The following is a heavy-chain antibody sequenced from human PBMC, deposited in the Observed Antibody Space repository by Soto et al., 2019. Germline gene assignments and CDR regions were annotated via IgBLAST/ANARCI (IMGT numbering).Heavy chain of an antibody. V-gene: IGHV1-69*02. CDR2: IIPILGIA. CDR1: GGTFSSYT. J-gene: IGHJ5*02. CDR3: ARGTDAGYDFWSGYQRQRRNNWFDP. D-gene: IGHD3-3*01. Sequence: GASVKVSCKASGGTFSSYTISWVRQAPGQGLEWMGRIIPILGIANYAQKFQGRVTITADKSKSTAYMELSSLRSEDTAVYYCARGTDAGYDFWSGYQRQRRNNWFDPWGQGTLVTVSS.